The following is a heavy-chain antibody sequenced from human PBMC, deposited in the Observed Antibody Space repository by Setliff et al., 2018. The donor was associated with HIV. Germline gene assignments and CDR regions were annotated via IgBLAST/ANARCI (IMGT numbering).Heavy chain of an antibody. D-gene: IGHD3-22*01. V-gene: IGHV4-39*07. CDR3: ARSRTSSGYYGVTGYGMDV. CDR2: IYYSGST. CDR1: RASIGSNSYF. J-gene: IGHJ6*02. Sequence: SETLSLTCTVSRASIGSNSYFWGWIRQPPGKGLEWIGNIYYSGSTYYNPSLKSRVTISVATSKNQFSLKLNSVTTADTAVYYCARSRTSSGYYGVTGYGMDVWGQGTTVTVSS.